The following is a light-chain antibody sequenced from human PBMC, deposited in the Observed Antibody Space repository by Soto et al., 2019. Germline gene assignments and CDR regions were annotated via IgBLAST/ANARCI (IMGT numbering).Light chain of an antibody. CDR2: GVS. CDR1: SSDVGAYNF. CDR3: SSYAGTHVV. Sequence: QSALTQPPSASGSPGQSVTISCTGTSSDVGAYNFVSWYQQHPGKAPKLMIYGVSQRPSGVPDRFSGSKSGNTASLTVSGLQAKDEADYYCSSYAGTHVVFGTGTKLTVL. V-gene: IGLV2-8*01. J-gene: IGLJ1*01.